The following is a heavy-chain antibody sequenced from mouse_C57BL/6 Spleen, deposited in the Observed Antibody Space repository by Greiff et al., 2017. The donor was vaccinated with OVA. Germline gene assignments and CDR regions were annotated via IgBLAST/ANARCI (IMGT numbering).Heavy chain of an antibody. J-gene: IGHJ2*01. CDR3: ARRKDGNYGYYFDY. D-gene: IGHD2-1*01. V-gene: IGHV1-72*01. Sequence: QVQLKQPGAELVKPGASVKLSCKASGYTFTSYWMHWVKQRPGRGLEWIGRIDPNSGGTKYNEKFKSKATLTVDKPSSTAYMQLSSLTSEDSAVYYCARRKDGNYGYYFDYWGQGTTLTVSS. CDR2: IDPNSGGT. CDR1: GYTFTSYW.